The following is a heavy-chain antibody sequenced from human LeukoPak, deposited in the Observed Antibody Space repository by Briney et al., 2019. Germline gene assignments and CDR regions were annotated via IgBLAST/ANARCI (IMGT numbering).Heavy chain of an antibody. J-gene: IGHJ4*02. CDR3: AKGGATRGRFEN. V-gene: IGHV3-7*01. D-gene: IGHD1-26*01. CDR1: GFPFNVQT. CDR2: MREDGTEI. Sequence: PGGSLRLSCAASGFPFNVQTMSWVRQAPGKGLNWVASMREDGTEIYYADSVKGRFTISRDNPTNSLYLQMNSLRAEDTAVYYCAKGGATRGRFENWGQGTLVTVSS.